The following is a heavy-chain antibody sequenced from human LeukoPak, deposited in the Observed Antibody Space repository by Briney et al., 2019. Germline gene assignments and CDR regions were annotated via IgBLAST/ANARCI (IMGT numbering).Heavy chain of an antibody. CDR1: GVSFSTYY. CDR3: ARQLYGSDY. CDR2: ANHSGYT. D-gene: IGHD4-17*01. J-gene: IGHJ4*02. Sequence: PSETLSLTCGVSGVSFSTYYWSWIRQSPEKGLEWIGEANHSGYTNYNPSLKSRVTISVDTSKNQFSQNLRSVTAADTAVYYCARQLYGSDYWGQGTLVTVSS. V-gene: IGHV4-34*01.